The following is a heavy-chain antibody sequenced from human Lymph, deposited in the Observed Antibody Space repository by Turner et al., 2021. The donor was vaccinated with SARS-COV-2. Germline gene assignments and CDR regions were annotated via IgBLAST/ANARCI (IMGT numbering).Heavy chain of an antibody. CDR2: MDTNSGNT. D-gene: IGHD3-9*01. CDR3: ARAAQLTVWFDP. V-gene: IGHV1-8*01. J-gene: IGHJ5*02. Sequence: QAQLVRSVAQVKKPRAPVKVSCVASGYTFARYDITWVRQATGQGLEWMGWMDTNSGNTGYAQKFQGRVTMTRNTSISTAYMELSSLRSEDKAVYYCARAAQLTVWFDPWGQGTLVTVSS. CDR1: GYTFARYD.